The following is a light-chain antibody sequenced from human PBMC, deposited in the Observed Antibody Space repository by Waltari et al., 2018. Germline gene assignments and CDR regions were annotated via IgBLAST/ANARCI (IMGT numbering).Light chain of an antibody. V-gene: IGKV3-20*01. CDR3: QHHFRLPAT. Sequence: IVLTQSPGTLSLSPGGRATLSCRASQNIGHYLAWYQQKPGQAPRLLIYASSTRAAGIPARFSGSGSGADFSLTITRLEPDDFAVYYCQHHFRLPATFGQGTKV. J-gene: IGKJ1*01. CDR1: QNIGHY. CDR2: ASS.